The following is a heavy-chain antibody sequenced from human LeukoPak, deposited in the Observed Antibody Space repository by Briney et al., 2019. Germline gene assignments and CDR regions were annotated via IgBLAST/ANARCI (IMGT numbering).Heavy chain of an antibody. D-gene: IGHD5-24*01. CDR2: IIPIFGTA. J-gene: IGHJ5*02. CDR3: AREISRAGFKWFDP. CDR1: GGTFSSYA. Sequence: SVTVSCKASGGTFSSYAISWVRQAPGQRLEWMGGIIPIFGTANYAQKFQGRVTITTDESTSTAYMELSSLRSEDTAVYYCAREISRAGFKWFDPWGQGTLVTVSS. V-gene: IGHV1-69*05.